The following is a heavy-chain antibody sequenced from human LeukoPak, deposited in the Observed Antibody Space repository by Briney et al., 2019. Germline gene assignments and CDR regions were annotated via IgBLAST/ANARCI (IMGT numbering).Heavy chain of an antibody. CDR1: GYDFNTFD. Sequence: ASVKVSCKASGYDFNTFDINWVRQAPGQGLEWMGWMNPNSGNTGYAQKFQGRVTMTRNTSISTAYMELSSLRSEDTAVYYCARGRRGYCSSTSCYYYYYMDVWGKGTTVTVSS. V-gene: IGHV1-8*01. CDR2: MNPNSGNT. D-gene: IGHD2-2*01. J-gene: IGHJ6*03. CDR3: ARGRRGYCSSTSCYYYYYMDV.